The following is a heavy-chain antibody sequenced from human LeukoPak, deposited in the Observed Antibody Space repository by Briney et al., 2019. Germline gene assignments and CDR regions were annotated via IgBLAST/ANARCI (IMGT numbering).Heavy chain of an antibody. Sequence: PGGSLRLSCAASGFTFSDYYMSWIRQAPGKGLEWLSYISNPSTTIYYADSVKGRFTISRDNARNSLYLQMNSLRVEDTAVYYCARCGDGLPCDFDFWGQGTLVTVSS. V-gene: IGHV3-11*04. CDR2: ISNPSTTI. J-gene: IGHJ4*02. CDR3: ARCGDGLPCDFDF. D-gene: IGHD3-10*01. CDR1: GFTFSDYY.